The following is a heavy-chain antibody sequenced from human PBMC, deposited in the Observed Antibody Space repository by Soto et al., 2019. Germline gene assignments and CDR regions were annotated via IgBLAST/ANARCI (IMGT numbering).Heavy chain of an antibody. D-gene: IGHD6-19*01. CDR1: GFTFSSYE. CDR2: ISSSGSTI. CDR3: ASLSASRSGWYYYYYYGMDV. J-gene: IGHJ6*02. V-gene: IGHV3-48*03. Sequence: LRLSCAASGFTFSSYEMNWVRQAPGKGLEWVSYISSSGSTIYYADSVKGRFTISRDNAKNSLYLQMNSLRAEDTAVYYCASLSASRSGWYYYYYYGMDVWGQGTTVTVSS.